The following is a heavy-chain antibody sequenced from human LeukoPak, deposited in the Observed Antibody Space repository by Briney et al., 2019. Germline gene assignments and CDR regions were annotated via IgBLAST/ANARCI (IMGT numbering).Heavy chain of an antibody. CDR2: INHSGST. J-gene: IGHJ4*02. V-gene: IGHV4-34*01. Sequence: SETLSLTCAVYGGSFSGYYWSWIRQPPGKGLEWIGEINHSGSTNYNPSLKSRVTISVDTSKNQFSLKLSSVTAADTAVYYCARGLGYDYVWGQWGQGTLVTVSS. D-gene: IGHD3-16*01. CDR3: ARGLGYDYVWGQ. CDR1: GGSFSGYY.